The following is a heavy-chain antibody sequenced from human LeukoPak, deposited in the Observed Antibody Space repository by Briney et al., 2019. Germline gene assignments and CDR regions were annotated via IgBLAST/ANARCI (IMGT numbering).Heavy chain of an antibody. D-gene: IGHD3-10*01. Sequence: RGSLRLSCTASGFGISSNFMSWVRQAPGKGLEWVSVLYRGETTYYADSVKGRFTISRDNPTSTLYLQMNGLRTEDTAVYYCARAAADVVRGLNIGFWFDPWGQGTLVTVSS. CDR1: GFGISSNF. CDR2: LYRGETT. J-gene: IGHJ5*02. V-gene: IGHV3-53*01. CDR3: ARAAADVVRGLNIGFWFDP.